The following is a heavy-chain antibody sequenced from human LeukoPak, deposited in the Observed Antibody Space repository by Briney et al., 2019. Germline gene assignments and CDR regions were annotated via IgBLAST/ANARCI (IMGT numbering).Heavy chain of an antibody. CDR2: IYHSGST. CDR1: GGSISSSNW. J-gene: IGHJ6*03. D-gene: IGHD6-19*01. Sequence: SGTLSLTCAVSGGSISSSNWWSWVRQPPGKGLEWIGEIYHSGSTNYNPSLKSRVTISVDKSKNQFSLKLSSVTAADTAVYYCARTVAGTPYYYYYMDVWGKGTTVTVSS. CDR3: ARTVAGTPYYYYYMDV. V-gene: IGHV4-4*02.